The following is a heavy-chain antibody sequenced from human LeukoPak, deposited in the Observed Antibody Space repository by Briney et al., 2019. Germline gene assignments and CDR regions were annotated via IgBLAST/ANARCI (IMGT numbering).Heavy chain of an antibody. CDR3: ARGFYDSRGDAFDI. V-gene: IGHV4-59*11. D-gene: IGHD3-22*01. CDR1: GGSISSHS. Sequence: PSETLSLTCTVSGGSISSHSWSWIRQPPGKGLEWIGYIIYSGSTNYNPSLKSRVTISVDTSKNQFSLKLSSVNAADTAVYYCARGFYDSRGDAFDIWGQGTIVTVSS. CDR2: IIYSGST. J-gene: IGHJ3*02.